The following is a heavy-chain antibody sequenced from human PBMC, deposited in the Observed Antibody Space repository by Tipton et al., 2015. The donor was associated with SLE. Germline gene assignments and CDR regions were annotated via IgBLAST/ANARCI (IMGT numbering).Heavy chain of an antibody. J-gene: IGHJ5*01. CDR3: AREGVSSPDF. CDR1: GFTFSDYA. D-gene: IGHD6-19*01. V-gene: IGHV3-30*04. Sequence: SLRLSCAASGFTFSDYAMHWVRQAPGKGLEWVAVVSFDGINQYYTDSLKGRFTISRDNSKNTLYLQMNSLRAEDTAVYYCAREGVSSPDFWGHGTLVTVSS. CDR2: VSFDGINQ.